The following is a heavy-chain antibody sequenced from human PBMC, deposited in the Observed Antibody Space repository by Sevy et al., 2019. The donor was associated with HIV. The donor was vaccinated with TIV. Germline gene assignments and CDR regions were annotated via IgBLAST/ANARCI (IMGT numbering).Heavy chain of an antibody. Sequence: GGSLRLSCKASGFTFSSYEMNWVRQAPGKGLEWVSYISSSGSTISYADSVKGRFTISRDNAKNSLYLQMNSLRAEDTAVYYCATSGGVTDYGMDVWGQGTTVTVSS. J-gene: IGHJ6*02. CDR2: ISSSGSTI. CDR3: ATSGGVTDYGMDV. D-gene: IGHD3-16*01. V-gene: IGHV3-48*03. CDR1: GFTFSSYE.